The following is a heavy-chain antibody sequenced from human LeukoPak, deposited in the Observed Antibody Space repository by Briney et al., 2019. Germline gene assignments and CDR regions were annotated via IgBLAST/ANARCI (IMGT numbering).Heavy chain of an antibody. D-gene: IGHD1-26*01. CDR3: ARGYRGDAFDI. CDR1: GGSISSISYY. V-gene: IGHV4-39*07. CDR2: MYHNGST. J-gene: IGHJ3*02. Sequence: SETLSLTCTVSGGSISSISYYWGWIRQPPGKGLEWIGSMYHNGSTYYNPSLKSRVTISVDTSKNQFSLKLSSVTAADTAVYYCARGYRGDAFDIWGQGTMVTVSS.